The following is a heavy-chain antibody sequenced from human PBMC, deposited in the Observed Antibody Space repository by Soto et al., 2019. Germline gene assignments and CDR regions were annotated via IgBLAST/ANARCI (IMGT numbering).Heavy chain of an antibody. CDR2: VFYTGFT. J-gene: IGHJ4*02. CDR3: ATSQKGYNWNYFDH. Sequence: SETLSLTCSVSVASISVSYYYCSWLRQSPGKGPEWIGSVFYTGFTSYNPSLESRVSVSVDTSKSQFSLKLSAVTAADTAVYYCATSQKGYNWNYFDHWGQGALVTVSS. CDR1: VASISVSYYY. D-gene: IGHD1-20*01. V-gene: IGHV4-39*01.